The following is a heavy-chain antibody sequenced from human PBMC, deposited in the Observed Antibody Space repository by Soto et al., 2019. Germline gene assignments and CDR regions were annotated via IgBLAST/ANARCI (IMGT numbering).Heavy chain of an antibody. D-gene: IGHD2-2*01. CDR2: INPNSGGT. Sequence: ASVKVSCKASGYTFTGYYMHWVRQAPGQGLEWMGWINPNSGGTNYAQKFQGRVTITADESTSTVYMELSSLRSEDTAVYYCARSQGSSTSLEIYYYYYYGMDVWGQGTTVTVSS. J-gene: IGHJ6*02. CDR3: ARSQGSSTSLEIYYYYYYGMDV. CDR1: GYTFTGYY. V-gene: IGHV1-2*02.